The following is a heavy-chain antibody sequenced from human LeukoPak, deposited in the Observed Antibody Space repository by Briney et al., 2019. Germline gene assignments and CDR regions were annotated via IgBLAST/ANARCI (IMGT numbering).Heavy chain of an antibody. CDR3: ARVVGDGYSDY. CDR1: GGSISSDY. CDR2: VHYRGTT. D-gene: IGHD5-24*01. J-gene: IGHJ4*02. Sequence: SETLSLTCTVSGGSISSDYWSWFRQPPGKGLEWIGYVHYRGTTNYNPSLKSRVTISMDTSKNHFSLRLSSVIAAETAVYYCARVVGDGYSDYWGQGTLVTVSS. V-gene: IGHV4-59*08.